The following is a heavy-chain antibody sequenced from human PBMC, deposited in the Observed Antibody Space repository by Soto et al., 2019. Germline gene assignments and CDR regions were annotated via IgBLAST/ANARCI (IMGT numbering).Heavy chain of an antibody. J-gene: IGHJ4*02. CDR1: RYTFTSYD. Sequence: ASVKVSCKASRYTFTSYDINWVRQATGQGLEWMGWMNPNSGNTGYAQKFQGRVTMTRNTSISTAYMELSSLTSEDTAVYYCAREMGVWFVDQSQKHALDFWGQGTLVAVCS. CDR3: AREMGVWFVDQSQKHALDF. V-gene: IGHV1-8*01. CDR2: MNPNSGNT. D-gene: IGHD3-10*01.